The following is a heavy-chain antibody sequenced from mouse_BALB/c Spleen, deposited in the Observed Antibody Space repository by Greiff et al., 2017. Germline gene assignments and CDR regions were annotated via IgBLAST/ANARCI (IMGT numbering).Heavy chain of an antibody. D-gene: IGHD2-10*02. V-gene: IGHV1-20*02. CDR2: INPYNGDT. J-gene: IGHJ2*01. Sequence: EVQLQQSGPELVKPGASVKISCKASGYSFTGYFMNWVMQSHGKSLEWIGRINPYNGDTFYNQKFKGKATLTVDKSSSTAHMELRSLASEDSAVFYCARSGVYYFDYWGQGTTLTVSS. CDR1: GYSFTGYF. CDR3: ARSGVYYFDY.